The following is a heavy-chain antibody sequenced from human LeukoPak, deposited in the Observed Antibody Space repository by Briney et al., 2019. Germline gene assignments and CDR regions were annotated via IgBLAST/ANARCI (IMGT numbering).Heavy chain of an antibody. CDR1: GFTFSSYA. J-gene: IGHJ4*02. D-gene: IGHD3-22*01. V-gene: IGHV3-23*01. CDR2: ISGSGGST. Sequence: GGSLRLSCAASGFTFSSYAMSWVRQAPGKGLEWVSAISGSGGSTYYADSVNGRFTISRDNSKNTLYLQMNSLRAEDTAVYYCAKVEYYDSSGPGVDYWGQGTLVTVSS. CDR3: AKVEYYDSSGPGVDY.